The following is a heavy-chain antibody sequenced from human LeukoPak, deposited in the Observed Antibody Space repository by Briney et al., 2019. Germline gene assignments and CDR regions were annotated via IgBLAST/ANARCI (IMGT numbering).Heavy chain of an antibody. Sequence: SETLSLTCTVSVRSVSSSGYDWGWIRQPPGKGLEWIGSIYYSGCTYYNPSLKRRVSISVHTYKQQFSLNLTSVTAADTAVYFCARPGIAATGAFDCWGEGTLVTVSS. D-gene: IGHD6-13*01. J-gene: IGHJ4*02. V-gene: IGHV4-39*01. CDR2: IYYSGCT. CDR3: ARPGIAATGAFDC. CDR1: VRSVSSSGYD.